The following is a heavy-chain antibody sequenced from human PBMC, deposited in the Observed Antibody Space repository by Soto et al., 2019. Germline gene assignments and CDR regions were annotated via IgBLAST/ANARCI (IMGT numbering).Heavy chain of an antibody. CDR1: GFTFSLYP. J-gene: IGHJ3*01. CDR3: ARVGRGFCSSARCYTDGFDL. D-gene: IGHD2-2*01. V-gene: IGHV3-48*02. CDR2: ISPSNTTI. Sequence: QLVESGGGLVQPGGSLRLSCAASGFTFSLYPMNWVRQAPGKGLEWLSYISPSNTTIYYADSVKGRFTIPRDNAKDSLDLQMNGLRDDDTAVYYCARVGRGFCSSARCYTDGFDLWGQGTVVTVST.